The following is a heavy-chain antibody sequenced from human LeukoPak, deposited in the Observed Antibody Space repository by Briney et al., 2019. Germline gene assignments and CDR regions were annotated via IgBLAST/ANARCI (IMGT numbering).Heavy chain of an antibody. CDR3: AREGWNYYDSSGYYGLDY. V-gene: IGHV1-69*06. CDR2: IIPIFGTA. D-gene: IGHD3-22*01. J-gene: IGHJ4*02. Sequence: ASVKVSCKASGGTFSSYAISWVRQAPGQGLEWMGGIIPIFGTANYAQKFQGRVTITADKSTSTAYMELSSLRSEDTAVYYCAREGWNYYDSSGYYGLDYWGQGTLVTVSS. CDR1: GGTFSSYA.